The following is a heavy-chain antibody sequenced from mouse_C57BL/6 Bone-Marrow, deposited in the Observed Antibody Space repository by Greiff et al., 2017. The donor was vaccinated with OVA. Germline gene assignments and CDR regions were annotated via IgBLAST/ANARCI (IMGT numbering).Heavy chain of an antibody. V-gene: IGHV1-26*01. CDR3: AREFKGMDY. Sequence: VQLQQSGPELVKPGASVKISCKASGYTFTDYYMNWVKQSHGKSLEWIGDINPNNGGTSYIQKFKGKATLTVDKSSSTAYMELRSLTSEDSAVYYCAREFKGMDYWGQGTSVTVSS. CDR2: INPNNGGT. CDR1: GYTFTDYY. J-gene: IGHJ4*01.